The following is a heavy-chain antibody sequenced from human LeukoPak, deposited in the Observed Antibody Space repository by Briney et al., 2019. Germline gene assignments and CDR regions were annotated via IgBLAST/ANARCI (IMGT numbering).Heavy chain of an antibody. CDR1: GFTFTTYA. Sequence: GGSLRLSCAASGFTFTTYAMTWVRQAPGKGLEWVSTISGGGVSTFYADPVRGRFTISRDNSKNALYMQMDSLRAEDTALYFCAKGGHYSSFDYWGQGNLVIVSS. J-gene: IGHJ4*02. CDR3: AKGGHYSSFDY. V-gene: IGHV3-23*01. CDR2: ISGGGVST. D-gene: IGHD6-13*01.